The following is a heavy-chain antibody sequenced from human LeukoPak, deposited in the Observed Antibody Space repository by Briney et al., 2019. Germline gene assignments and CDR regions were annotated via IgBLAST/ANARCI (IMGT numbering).Heavy chain of an antibody. CDR3: ARVYKSFRFLEWLHYDY. D-gene: IGHD3-3*01. J-gene: IGHJ4*02. CDR1: GYTFTSYD. V-gene: IGHV1-8*01. CDR2: MNPNSGNT. Sequence: ASVKVSCKASGYTFTSYDINWVRQATGQGLEWMGWMNPNSGNTGYAQKFQGRVTMARNTSISTAYMELSSLRSEDTAVYYCARVYKSFRFLEWLHYDYWSQGTLVTVSS.